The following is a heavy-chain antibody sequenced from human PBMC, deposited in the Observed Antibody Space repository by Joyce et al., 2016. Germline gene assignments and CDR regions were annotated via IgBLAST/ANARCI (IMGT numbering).Heavy chain of an antibody. J-gene: IGHJ4*02. CDR2: INHSGDT. D-gene: IGHD1-1*01. CDR3: ARQRAYNYVS. Sequence: QVHLQQWGAGLLKPSETLSLTCAVYGVPFSGFYWAWIRQSPGKGLEWIGEINHSGDTTYNPSLKSRVTISIDTSNYQFSLKLTSMTAADTAMYYCARQRAYNYVSWGQGTLVTVSS. CDR1: GVPFSGFY. V-gene: IGHV4-34*01.